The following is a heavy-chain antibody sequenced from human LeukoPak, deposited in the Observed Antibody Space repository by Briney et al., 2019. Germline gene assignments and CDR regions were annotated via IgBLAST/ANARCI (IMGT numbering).Heavy chain of an antibody. CDR3: AKDILRLGSAVAGPFDY. CDR1: GFTFSSYA. J-gene: IGHJ4*02. D-gene: IGHD6-19*01. V-gene: IGHV3-30*04. Sequence: GGSLRLSCAASGFTFSSYAMHWVRQAPGKGLEWVAVISYDGSNKYYADSVKGRFTISRDNAKNSLYLQMNSLRAEDTALYYCAKDILRLGSAVAGPFDYWGQGTLVTVSS. CDR2: ISYDGSNK.